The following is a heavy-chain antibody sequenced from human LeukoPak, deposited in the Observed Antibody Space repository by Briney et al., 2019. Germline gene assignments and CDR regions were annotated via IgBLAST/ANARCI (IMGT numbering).Heavy chain of an antibody. CDR3: ATHLRDGGRIFDY. V-gene: IGHV3-23*01. J-gene: IGHJ4*02. CDR2: ISGSGGST. CDR1: GFTFSSYA. D-gene: IGHD1-26*01. Sequence: GALRLSCAASGFTFSSYAMSWVRQAPGKGLEWVSAISGSGGSTYYADSVKGRFTISRDNSKNTLYLQMNSLRAEDTAVYYCATHLRDGGRIFDYWGQGTLVTVSS.